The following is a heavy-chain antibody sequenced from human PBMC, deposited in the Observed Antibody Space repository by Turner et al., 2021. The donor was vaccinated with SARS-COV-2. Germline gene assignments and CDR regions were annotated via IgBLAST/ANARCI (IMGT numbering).Heavy chain of an antibody. V-gene: IGHV3-33*03. D-gene: IGHD6-13*01. CDR3: ARHGAANGNYYYHGLDV. J-gene: IGHJ6*02. CDR2: IWYDGSQK. Sequence: QVQLVESGGGVVLPGRSRRLSCAASRFSFSSHAMHWVRQAPGKGLEWVAVIWYDGSQKYHAASVRGRFTISRDNSRNTLYLQMDSLRVEDTGVYYCARHGAANGNYYYHGLDVWGRGTTVTVSS. CDR1: RFSFSSHA.